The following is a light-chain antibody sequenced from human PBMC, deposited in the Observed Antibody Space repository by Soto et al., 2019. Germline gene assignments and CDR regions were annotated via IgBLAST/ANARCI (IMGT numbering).Light chain of an antibody. Sequence: DIQMTQSPSSLSASVGDRVITTCRASQSISSDLHWYQQKPGKAPKLLISAASILQSGVPSTFSGSGSGTVFTLTISSLQPEDFATYFCQQSFSTPYTFGQGTKLETK. V-gene: IGKV1-39*01. CDR3: QQSFSTPYT. CDR1: QSISSD. J-gene: IGKJ2*01. CDR2: AAS.